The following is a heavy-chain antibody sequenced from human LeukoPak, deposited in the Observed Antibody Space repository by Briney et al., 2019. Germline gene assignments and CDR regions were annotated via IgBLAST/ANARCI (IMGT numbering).Heavy chain of an antibody. V-gene: IGHV4-39*01. CDR2: IYYSATT. J-gene: IGHJ6*02. D-gene: IGHD6-19*01. Sequence: SETLSLTCTVSGGSTSSTSYYWGWIRQTPGKGLEWIGSIYYSATTYYNPSLKSRVTISVDTSKNQFSLKLRSVTATDTAVYYCARHGGSSAWYEAYYYYGMDVWGQGTTVTVSS. CDR1: GGSTSSTSYY. CDR3: ARHGGSSAWYEAYYYYGMDV.